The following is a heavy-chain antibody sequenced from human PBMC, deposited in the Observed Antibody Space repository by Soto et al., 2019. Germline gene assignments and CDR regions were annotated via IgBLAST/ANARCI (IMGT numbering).Heavy chain of an antibody. D-gene: IGHD3-3*01. CDR1: GYTFTTYG. J-gene: IGHJ4*02. CDR3: ARGAHGSGYAVH. V-gene: IGHV1-18*01. CDR2: ISGYNGNT. Sequence: ASVKVSCKTSGYTFTTYGINWVRQAPGQGLEWMGWISGYNGNTNYPQKFQGRVTMTTDTLTSTGYMEVRGLTSEDTAVYYCARGAHGSGYAVHWGQGTLVTVYS.